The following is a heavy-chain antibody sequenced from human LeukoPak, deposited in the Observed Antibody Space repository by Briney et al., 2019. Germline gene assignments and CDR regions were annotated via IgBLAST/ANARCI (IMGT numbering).Heavy chain of an antibody. D-gene: IGHD6-13*01. Sequence: GGSLRLSCAASGFTVSSNYMNWVRQAPGKGLEWVSVIYSGGSTYYADSVKGRFTISRDNSKNTLYLQMNSLRAEDTAGYYCARIAAAGGYFDYWGQGTLVTVSS. J-gene: IGHJ4*02. CDR1: GFTVSSNY. V-gene: IGHV3-66*02. CDR3: ARIAAAGGYFDY. CDR2: IYSGGST.